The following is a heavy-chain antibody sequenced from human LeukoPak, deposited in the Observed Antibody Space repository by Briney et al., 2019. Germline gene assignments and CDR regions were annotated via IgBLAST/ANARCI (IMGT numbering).Heavy chain of an antibody. CDR1: GYTFTSYD. J-gene: IGHJ5*02. D-gene: IGHD6-13*01. CDR3: ARDNGGYSSSWYEGNWFDP. Sequence: ASVTVSCKSSGYTFTSYDMHWVRPAPGQRLEWMGWINAGNGNTKYSQKFQGRVTITRDTSASTAYMELSSLRSEDTAVYYCARDNGGYSSSWYEGNWFDPWGQGTLVTVSS. CDR2: INAGNGNT. V-gene: IGHV1-3*01.